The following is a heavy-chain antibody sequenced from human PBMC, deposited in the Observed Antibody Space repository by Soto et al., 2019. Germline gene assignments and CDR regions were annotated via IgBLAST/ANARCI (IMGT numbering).Heavy chain of an antibody. J-gene: IGHJ6*02. V-gene: IGHV4-59*01. Sequence: PSETLSLTCTVSGGSISSYYWSWIRQPPGKGLEWIGYIYYSGSTNYNPSLKSRVTISVDTSKNQFSLKLSSVTAADTAVYYCARSPSSWAHYYYYGMDVWGQGTTVTVS. CDR2: IYYSGST. CDR3: ARSPSSWAHYYYYGMDV. CDR1: GGSISSYY. D-gene: IGHD6-13*01.